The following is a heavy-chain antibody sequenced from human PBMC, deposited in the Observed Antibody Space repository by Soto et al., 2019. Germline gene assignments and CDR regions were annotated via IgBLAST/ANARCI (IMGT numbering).Heavy chain of an antibody. CDR1: GGTFSSYT. CDR3: GGELRYLIPPSDAFDI. J-gene: IGHJ3*02. Sequence: QVQLVQSGAEVKKPGSSVKVSCKASGGTFSSYTISWVRQAPGQGLEWMGRIIPILGIANYAQKFQGRVTITADKSTRTAYMELSSLRSEDTAVYYCGGELRYLIPPSDAFDIWGQGTMVTVSS. CDR2: IIPILGIA. D-gene: IGHD3-9*01. V-gene: IGHV1-69*02.